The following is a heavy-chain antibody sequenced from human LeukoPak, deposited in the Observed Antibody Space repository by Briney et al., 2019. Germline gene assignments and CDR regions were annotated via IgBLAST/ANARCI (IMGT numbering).Heavy chain of an antibody. V-gene: IGHV4-34*01. Sequence: SETLSLTCAVYGGSFSGYYWSWIRQPPGKGLEWIGEINHSGSTNYNPSLKSRVTMSVDTSKNQFSLKLNSVTAADTAVYYCARFFSGYNSDAFDIWGQGTMVTVSS. CDR3: ARFFSGYNSDAFDI. CDR1: GGSFSGYY. CDR2: INHSGST. J-gene: IGHJ3*02. D-gene: IGHD5-24*01.